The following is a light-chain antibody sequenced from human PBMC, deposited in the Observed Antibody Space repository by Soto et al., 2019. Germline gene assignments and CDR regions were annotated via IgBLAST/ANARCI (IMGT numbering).Light chain of an antibody. CDR1: QNIDTW. J-gene: IGKJ1*01. Sequence: DIQMTQSPSSVSASVGDRVTITCRASQNIDTWLVWYQQKPGKAPNLLIYSASSLQGGVPSRFSGSGSGTDFTLTLTGLQPEDFATYYCQQAKTFPLAFGQGTKVELK. CDR3: QQAKTFPLA. CDR2: SAS. V-gene: IGKV1-12*01.